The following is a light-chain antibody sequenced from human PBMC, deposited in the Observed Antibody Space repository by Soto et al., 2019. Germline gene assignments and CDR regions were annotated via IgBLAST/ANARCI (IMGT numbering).Light chain of an antibody. Sequence: EIVMTQSPATLSVSPVERATLSCRASQSVSSNLAWYQQKPGQAPRLLIYGASTRATGIPARFSGSGSGTEFTLTISSLQFEDFAVYYCQQCNDWPLLTFGGGTKVDIK. J-gene: IGKJ4*01. V-gene: IGKV3-15*01. CDR3: QQCNDWPLLT. CDR2: GAS. CDR1: QSVSSN.